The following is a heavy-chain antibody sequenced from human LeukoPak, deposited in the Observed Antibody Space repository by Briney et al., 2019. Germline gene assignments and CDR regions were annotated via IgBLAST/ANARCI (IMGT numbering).Heavy chain of an antibody. Sequence: GGSLRLSCAASGFTFSSYDMHWVRQATGKGLEWVSAIGTAGDTYYPGSVKGRFTISRENAKNSLYLQLNSLRAGDTAVYYCARGIAAAEGYGMDVWGQGTTVTVSS. D-gene: IGHD6-13*01. J-gene: IGHJ6*02. CDR2: IGTAGDT. CDR3: ARGIAAAEGYGMDV. V-gene: IGHV3-13*01. CDR1: GFTFSSYD.